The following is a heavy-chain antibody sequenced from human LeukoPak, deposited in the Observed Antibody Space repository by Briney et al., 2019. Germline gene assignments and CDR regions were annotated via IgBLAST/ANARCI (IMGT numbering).Heavy chain of an antibody. CDR1: GFTFSDYY. CDR3: ARCSTRTYYYGSGSLVDY. J-gene: IGHJ4*02. D-gene: IGHD3-10*01. V-gene: IGHV3-11*01. Sequence: GSLRLSCAASGFTFSDYYMSWIRQAPGKGLKWVSYISSSGSTIYYADSVKGRFTISRDNAKNSLYLQMNSLRAEDTAVYYCARCSTRTYYYGSGSLVDYWGQGTLVTVSS. CDR2: ISSSGSTI.